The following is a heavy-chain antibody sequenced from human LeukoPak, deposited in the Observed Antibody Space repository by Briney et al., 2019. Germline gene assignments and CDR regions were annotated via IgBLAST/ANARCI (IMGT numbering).Heavy chain of an antibody. CDR2: IYSGGST. D-gene: IGHD3-3*01. V-gene: IGHV3-66*04. CDR3: AKLLTIFGVEQVNY. CDR1: RFTVSSNY. J-gene: IGHJ4*02. Sequence: GGSLRLSCAASRFTVSSNYMTWVRQAAGKGLEWVSVIYSGGSTYYADSVKGRFTISRDNSKNTLYLQMNSLRAEDTAVYYCAKLLTIFGVEQVNYWGQGTLVTVSS.